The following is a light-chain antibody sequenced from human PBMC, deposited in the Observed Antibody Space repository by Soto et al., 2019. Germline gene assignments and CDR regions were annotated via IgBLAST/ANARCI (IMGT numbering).Light chain of an antibody. J-gene: IGLJ2*01. CDR2: GNT. V-gene: IGLV1-40*01. Sequence: QSVLTQPPSVSGAPGQRVTISCTGSSSNIGAGYDVHWYQQLPGTAPKLLVHGNTDRPSGVPDRFSGSKSGNTASLTISVLQAEDEADYYCSSYTSSSILVFGGGTKVTVL. CDR3: SSYTSSSILV. CDR1: SSNIGAGYD.